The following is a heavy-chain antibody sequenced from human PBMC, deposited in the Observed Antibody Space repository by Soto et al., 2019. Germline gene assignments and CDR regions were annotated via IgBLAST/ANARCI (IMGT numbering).Heavy chain of an antibody. J-gene: IGHJ4*02. Sequence: QVQLVQSGAEVKKPGSSVKVSCKASGGTFSSYTISWVRQAPGQGLEWMGRIIPILGIANYAQKFQGRVTITADKSTSTAYMELSSLRSEDTAVYYCVRDPDSSGWYVPRYWGQGTLVTVSS. D-gene: IGHD6-19*01. CDR2: IIPILGIA. CDR1: GGTFSSYT. V-gene: IGHV1-69*08. CDR3: VRDPDSSGWYVPRY.